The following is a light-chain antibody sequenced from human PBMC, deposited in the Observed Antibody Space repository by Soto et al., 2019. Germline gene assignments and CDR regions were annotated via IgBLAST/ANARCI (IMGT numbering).Light chain of an antibody. CDR2: WAS. CDR3: QHYYTTPLT. J-gene: IGKJ4*01. Sequence: DIVMTQSPDSLAVSLGESATINCKSSQSVLYSSNNKNYLAWYQQKPGQPPKLLIYWASTRQSGVPDRFSGSGSGTDFTLTISSLQVEDVAVYYCQHYYTTPLTFGGGTKVEIK. V-gene: IGKV4-1*01. CDR1: QSVLYSSNNKNY.